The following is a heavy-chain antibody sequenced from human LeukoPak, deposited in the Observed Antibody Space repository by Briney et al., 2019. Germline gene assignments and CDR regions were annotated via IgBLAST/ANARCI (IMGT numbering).Heavy chain of an antibody. D-gene: IGHD6-19*01. V-gene: IGHV4-34*01. Sequence: PSETLSLTCAVYGGSFSGYYWSWIRQPPGKGLEWIGEINHSGGTNYNPSLKSRVTISVDTSKNQFSLKLSSVTAADTAVYYCARHYLASGWYPWYVWFDPWGQGTLVTVSS. CDR2: INHSGGT. CDR1: GGSFSGYY. CDR3: ARHYLASGWYPWYVWFDP. J-gene: IGHJ5*02.